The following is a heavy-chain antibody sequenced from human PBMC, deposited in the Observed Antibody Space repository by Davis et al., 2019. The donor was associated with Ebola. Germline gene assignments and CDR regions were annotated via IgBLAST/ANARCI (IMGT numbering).Heavy chain of an antibody. CDR2: ITSNTYI. J-gene: IGHJ5*02. D-gene: IGHD5-18*01. CDR1: GFTFSSYS. V-gene: IGHV3-21*01. CDR3: ASGLRGYSYGNWFDT. Sequence: GSLRLSCAASGFTFSSYSMNWVRQAPGKGLEWVSCITSNTYIYYADSVKGRFTISRDNAKNSLYLQMNSLRAEDTAVYYCASGLRGYSYGNWFDTWGQGTLVTVSS.